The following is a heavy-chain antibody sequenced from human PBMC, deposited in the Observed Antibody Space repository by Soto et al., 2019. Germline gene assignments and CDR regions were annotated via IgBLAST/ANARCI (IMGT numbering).Heavy chain of an antibody. CDR1: GFTFSSYA. Sequence: PGGSLRLSSAASGFTFSSYAMSWVRQAPGKGLEWVSGISGSGDSTYYADSVKGRFTISRDNSKNTLYLQMNSLRAEDTAVYYCAKGVPGIAVAGTGYFQHWGQGTLVTVSS. D-gene: IGHD6-19*01. J-gene: IGHJ1*01. V-gene: IGHV3-23*01. CDR2: ISGSGDST. CDR3: AKGVPGIAVAGTGYFQH.